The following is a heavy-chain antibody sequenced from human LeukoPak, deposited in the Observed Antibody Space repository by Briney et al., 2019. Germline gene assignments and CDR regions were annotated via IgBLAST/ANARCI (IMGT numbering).Heavy chain of an antibody. CDR3: ARDRDSSGWYGGDY. J-gene: IGHJ4*02. V-gene: IGHV1-2*02. D-gene: IGHD6-19*01. CDR1: VYTFTGYY. Sequence: ASVNVSCKASVYTFTGYYMHWVRQAPGQGLEWMGWINPNSGGTNYAQKFQGRVTMTRDTSISTAYMELSRLRSDDTAVYYCARDRDSSGWYGGDYWGQGTLVTVSS. CDR2: INPNSGGT.